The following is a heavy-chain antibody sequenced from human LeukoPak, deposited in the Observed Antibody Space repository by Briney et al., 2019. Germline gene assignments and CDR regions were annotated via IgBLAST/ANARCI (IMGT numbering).Heavy chain of an antibody. CDR1: GFTFSSYA. J-gene: IGHJ4*02. CDR2: ISGSGGST. D-gene: IGHD3-10*01. CDR3: AKPLHGGYGSGSYYNIGY. V-gene: IGHV3-23*01. Sequence: GGSLRLSCTASGFTFSSYAMSWVRQAPGKGLEWVSAISGSGGSTYYADSVKGRFTISRDNSKNTLYLQMNSLRAEDTAVYYCAKPLHGGYGSGSYYNIGYWGQETLVTVSS.